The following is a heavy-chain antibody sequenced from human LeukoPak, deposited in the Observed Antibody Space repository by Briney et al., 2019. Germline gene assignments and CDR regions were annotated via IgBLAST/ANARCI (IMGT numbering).Heavy chain of an antibody. Sequence: PGGSLRLSCAASGFTFSSYAITWVRQAPGKGLEWVSSISGSSTSTYYAESVKGRFTISRDNSKNTLYLQMNSLRAEDSAVYYCAKEREAWGVGADYFDYWGQGTLVTVSS. CDR3: AKEREAWGVGADYFDY. CDR2: ISGSSTST. V-gene: IGHV3-23*01. CDR1: GFTFSSYA. D-gene: IGHD3-16*01. J-gene: IGHJ4*02.